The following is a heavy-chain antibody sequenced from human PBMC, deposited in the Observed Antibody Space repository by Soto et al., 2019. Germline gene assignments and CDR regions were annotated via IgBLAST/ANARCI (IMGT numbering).Heavy chain of an antibody. CDR2: MSPSTGNT. CDR3: ARGDY. CDR1: GYTFTNYD. J-gene: IGHJ4*02. Sequence: QVQLVQSGAEVKKPGASMKVSCKTSGYTFTNYDINWVRQATGQGLEGMGFMSPSTGNTGYAQSLQGRITLTRDTSISTAYMELSSLRSEDTAVYFCARGDYWVQGTLVTVSS. V-gene: IGHV1-8*01.